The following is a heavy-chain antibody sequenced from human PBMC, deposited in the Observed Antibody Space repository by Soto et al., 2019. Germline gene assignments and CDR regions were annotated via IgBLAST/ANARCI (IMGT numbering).Heavy chain of an antibody. J-gene: IGHJ5*02. Sequence: SETLSLTCTVSGGSISSYYWSWIRQPPGKGLEWIGYIYYSGSTNYSPSLKSRVTISVDTSKNQFSLKLSSVTAADTAVYYCARINYYDSSGYYNWFDPWGQGTLVTVSS. D-gene: IGHD3-22*01. V-gene: IGHV4-59*01. CDR1: GGSISSYY. CDR2: IYYSGST. CDR3: ARINYYDSSGYYNWFDP.